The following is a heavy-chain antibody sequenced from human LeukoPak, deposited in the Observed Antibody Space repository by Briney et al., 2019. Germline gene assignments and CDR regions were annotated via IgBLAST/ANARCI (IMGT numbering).Heavy chain of an antibody. CDR2: ISSSNINT. CDR3: VRDLCSGGNCYSAY. V-gene: IGHV3-21*01. D-gene: IGHD2-15*01. CDR1: GFGFSSYN. J-gene: IGHJ4*02. Sequence: GGSLRLSCAASGFGFSSYNMNWVRQTPGKGLEWVSSISSSNINTYYAGSVKGRFTISRDNAKNSLYLQMSGLRAEDTAVYYCVRDLCSGGNCYSAYWGQGTLVTVSS.